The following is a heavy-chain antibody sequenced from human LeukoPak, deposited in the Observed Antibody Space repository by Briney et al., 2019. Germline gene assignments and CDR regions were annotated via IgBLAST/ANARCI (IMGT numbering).Heavy chain of an antibody. V-gene: IGHV1-18*01. J-gene: IGHJ4*02. CDR2: ISAYNGNT. CDR1: GYTFPSYG. Sequence: AAVKVSCKASGYTFPSYGISWVRPAPGQGLEWMGWISAYNGNTDYAQKLQGRVTMTTDTSTSTAYVELRSLRSDDTAVYYCARDRLSAAGGWDLVFDYWGQGTLVTVSS. D-gene: IGHD1-26*01. CDR3: ARDRLSAAGGWDLVFDY.